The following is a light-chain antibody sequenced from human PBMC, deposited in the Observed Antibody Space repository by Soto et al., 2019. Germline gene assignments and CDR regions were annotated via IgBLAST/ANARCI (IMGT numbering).Light chain of an antibody. Sequence: EIVMSQSPATLSVSPGERGTPPCRARQSVTSNLAWYPQKPRQPPRRLIYGASTRATGIPARFSGSGSGTEFTLTISSLQSEDFAVYYCQQYNNWPLTFGGGTKVEIK. CDR3: QQYNNWPLT. V-gene: IGKV3-15*01. CDR1: QSVTSN. J-gene: IGKJ4*01. CDR2: GAS.